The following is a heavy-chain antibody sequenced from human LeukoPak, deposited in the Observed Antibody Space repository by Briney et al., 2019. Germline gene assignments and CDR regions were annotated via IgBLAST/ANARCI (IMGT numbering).Heavy chain of an antibody. V-gene: IGHV4-39*01. D-gene: IGHD3-10*01. J-gene: IGHJ3*02. CDR2: IYYSGRT. Sequence: SETLSLACTVSGVSINSGDYYWGWIRQPPGKGLEWIGTIYYSGRTYYNPPLKSRVTISEDTSKNQFSLKLTSVTAADTAIYYCARHRTAINKYGPYDAFDIWGQGTMVTVSS. CDR1: GVSINSGDYY. CDR3: ARHRTAINKYGPYDAFDI.